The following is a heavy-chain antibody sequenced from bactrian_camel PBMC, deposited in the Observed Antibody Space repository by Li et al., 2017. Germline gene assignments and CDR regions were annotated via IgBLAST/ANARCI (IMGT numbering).Heavy chain of an antibody. D-gene: IGHD7*01. CDR2: ISSVLGRS. CDR3: AADFVNLQLARSYSY. Sequence: HVQLVESGGGSVQAGASLRLSCAVSGYTVSNYCMGWFRQAPGKEREGVATISSVLGRSTYADSVKGRFTISKDNAQNTLYLQMNSLKPEDTAIYHCAADFVNLQLARSYSYWGQGTQVTVS. J-gene: IGHJ4*01. CDR1: GYTVSNYC. V-gene: IGHV3S26*01.